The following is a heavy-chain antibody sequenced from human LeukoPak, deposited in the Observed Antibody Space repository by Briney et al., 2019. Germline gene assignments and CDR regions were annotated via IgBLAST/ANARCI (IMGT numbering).Heavy chain of an antibody. D-gene: IGHD3-10*01. CDR3: ARDSGEVPDY. CDR1: GYTFNGYY. Sequence: ALVKVSCKPSGYTFNGYYMHWVGQAPGQGLEWMGWINPNNGGTKHAQNFQARVTMTRDTSISTAYMELDRLRFDDTAVYYCARDSGEVPDYWGQGTLVTVSS. J-gene: IGHJ4*02. V-gene: IGHV1-2*02. CDR2: INPNNGGT.